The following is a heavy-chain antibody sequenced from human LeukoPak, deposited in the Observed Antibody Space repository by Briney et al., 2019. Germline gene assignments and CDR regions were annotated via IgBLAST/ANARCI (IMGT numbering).Heavy chain of an antibody. CDR2: ISGSGGST. CDR1: GFTFSSDA. V-gene: IGHV3-23*01. CDR3: AKDRSRPRIVDV. D-gene: IGHD1-1*01. Sequence: PGGSLRLSCTASGFTFSSDAMSWVRQAPGKGLEWVSAISGSGGSTYYADSVKGRFTISRDNSKNTLYLQMNSLRAEDTAVYYCAKDRSRPRIVDVWGQGTTVTVSS. J-gene: IGHJ6*02.